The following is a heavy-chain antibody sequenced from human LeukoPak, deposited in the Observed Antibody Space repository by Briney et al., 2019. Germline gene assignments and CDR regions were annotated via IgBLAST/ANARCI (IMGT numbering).Heavy chain of an antibody. V-gene: IGHV4-38-2*01. J-gene: IGHJ4*02. D-gene: IGHD1-26*01. CDR2: IYYSGST. Sequence: SETLSLTCDVSGYSISGAYYWGWIRQPPGKGLDWIGTIYYSGSTYYNPSLKSRVAISVDTSKSQFSLKLNSVTAADTAVYYCARQLSGKYLQYFDYWGRGTLVTVSS. CDR1: GYSISGAYY. CDR3: ARQLSGKYLQYFDY.